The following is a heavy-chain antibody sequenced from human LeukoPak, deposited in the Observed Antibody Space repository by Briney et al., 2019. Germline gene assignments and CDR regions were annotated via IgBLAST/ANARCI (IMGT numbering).Heavy chain of an antibody. J-gene: IGHJ4*02. CDR2: IYYSGST. Sequence: SETLSLTCTVSGGSISSYYWSWIRQPPGKGLEWIGYIYYSGSTNYNPSLKSRVTISVDTSKNQFSLKLSSVTAADTAVYYCARHMSEWPRGHYFDYWGQGTLVTVSS. CDR1: GGSISSYY. V-gene: IGHV4-59*08. D-gene: IGHD5-12*01. CDR3: ARHMSEWPRGHYFDY.